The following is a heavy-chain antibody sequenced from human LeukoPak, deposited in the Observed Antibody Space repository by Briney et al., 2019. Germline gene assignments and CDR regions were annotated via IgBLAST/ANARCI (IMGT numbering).Heavy chain of an antibody. CDR3: ARALYYYDSSGYYKAFDI. D-gene: IGHD3-22*01. CDR2: IYTSGST. Sequence: SETLSLTCTVSGGSISSYYWSWIRQPAGKGLEWIGRIYTSGSTNYNPSLKSRVTMSVDTSKNQFSLKLSSVTAADTAVYYCARALYYYDSSGYYKAFDIWGQGTMVTVSS. J-gene: IGHJ3*02. CDR1: GGSISSYY. V-gene: IGHV4-4*07.